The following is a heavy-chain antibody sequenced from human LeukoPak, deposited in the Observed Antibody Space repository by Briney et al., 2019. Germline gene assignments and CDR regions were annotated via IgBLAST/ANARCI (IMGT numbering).Heavy chain of an antibody. V-gene: IGHV3-21*01. J-gene: IGHJ4*02. Sequence: KPGGSLRLSCEGSGFTFSSYSMNWVRQAPGKGLERVSSISSSGSHIYYADSLKGRFTISRDNAKNSLYLQMYSLRAEDTAVYYCARDWAHCSGGSCYFVYWGQGTLVTVSS. CDR3: ARDWAHCSGGSCYFVY. CDR2: ISSSGSHI. D-gene: IGHD2-15*01. CDR1: GFTFSSYS.